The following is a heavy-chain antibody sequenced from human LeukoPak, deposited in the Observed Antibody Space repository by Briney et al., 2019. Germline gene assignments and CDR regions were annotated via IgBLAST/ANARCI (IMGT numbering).Heavy chain of an antibody. CDR3: ARDPLSYSSSPDYFDY. D-gene: IGHD6-6*01. CDR2: ISSSSSYI. CDR1: GFTFSSYS. J-gene: IGHJ4*02. Sequence: GGSLRLSCAASGFTFSSYSMNWVRQAPGKGLEWVSSISSSSSYIYYADSVKGRFTISRDNAKNSLYLQMNSLRAEDTAVYYCARDPLSYSSSPDYFDYWGQGTLVTVSS. V-gene: IGHV3-21*01.